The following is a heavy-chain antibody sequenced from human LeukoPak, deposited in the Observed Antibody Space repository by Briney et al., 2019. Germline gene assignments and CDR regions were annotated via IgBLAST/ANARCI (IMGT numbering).Heavy chain of an antibody. CDR2: IYTSGST. J-gene: IGHJ3*02. V-gene: IGHV4-4*07. CDR1: GGSISSYY. CDR3: ARGVRSYYDSSRDAFDI. D-gene: IGHD3-22*01. Sequence: SETLSLTCTVSGGSISSYYWSWIRQPAGKGLEWIGRIYTSGSTNYNPSLKSRVTISVDRSKNQFSLKLSSVTAADTAVYYCARGVRSYYDSSRDAFDIWGQGTMVTVSS.